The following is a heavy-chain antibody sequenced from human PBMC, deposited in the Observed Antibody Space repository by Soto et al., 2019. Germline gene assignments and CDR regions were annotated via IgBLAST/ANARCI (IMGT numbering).Heavy chain of an antibody. CDR3: ARVGSSGYRGAHFDC. J-gene: IGHJ4*02. CDR2: INPSGGST. D-gene: IGHD3-22*01. CDR1: GYTFTSYY. V-gene: IGHV1-46*01. Sequence: ASVKVSCKASGYTFTSYYMHWVRQAPGQGLEWMGIINPSGGSTSYAQKFQGRVTMTRDTSTSTVYMELSSLRSEDTAVYYCARVGSSGYRGAHFDCWGQGTLVTVSS.